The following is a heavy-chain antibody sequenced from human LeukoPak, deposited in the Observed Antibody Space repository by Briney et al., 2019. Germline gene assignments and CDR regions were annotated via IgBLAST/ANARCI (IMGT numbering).Heavy chain of an antibody. Sequence: SETLSLTCEVYVVPFSDYHWSWIRQSPGKGLEWIGEINHSGSTNYNPSLNNRVTMSVDISKNQFSLKLNSVAAADTAVYYCARGRLREPRPLYYYMDVWGKGTTVIVSS. J-gene: IGHJ6*03. D-gene: IGHD1-26*01. CDR3: ARGRLREPRPLYYYMDV. V-gene: IGHV4-34*01. CDR2: INHSGST. CDR1: VVPFSDYH.